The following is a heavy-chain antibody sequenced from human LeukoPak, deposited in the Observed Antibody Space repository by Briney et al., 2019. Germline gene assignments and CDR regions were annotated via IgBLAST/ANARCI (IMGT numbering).Heavy chain of an antibody. Sequence: GGSLRLSCAASGFTFSSFAMSWVRQAPGKGLEWVSVSVISGSGGDSGGSTYYADSVKGRFTISRDDSNNTLYLQMNNLKVEDTAVYYCAKHRSGIAASGSNYWGQGTLVSVSS. CDR1: GFTFSSFA. CDR3: AKHRSGIAASGSNY. V-gene: IGHV3-23*01. CDR2: ISGSGGDSGGST. D-gene: IGHD6-13*01. J-gene: IGHJ4*02.